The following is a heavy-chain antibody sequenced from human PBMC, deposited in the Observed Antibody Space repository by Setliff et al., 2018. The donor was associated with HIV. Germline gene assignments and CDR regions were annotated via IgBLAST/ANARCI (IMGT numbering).Heavy chain of an antibody. CDR2: IYHSGTT. CDR1: GYSISSGYY. D-gene: IGHD3-3*01. Sequence: PSETLSLTCAVSGYSISSGYYWGWIRQPPGKGLEWVGSIYHSGTTYYNPSLKSRVTISVDTSKNQFSLKLSSLTAADTAVYYCARLGMVDDFDYWGQGTLVTVSS. V-gene: IGHV4-38-2*01. CDR3: ARLGMVDDFDY. J-gene: IGHJ4*02.